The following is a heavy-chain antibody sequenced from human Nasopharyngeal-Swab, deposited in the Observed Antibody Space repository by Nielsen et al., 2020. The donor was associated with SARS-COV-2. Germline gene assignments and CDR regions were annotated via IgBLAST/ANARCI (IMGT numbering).Heavy chain of an antibody. CDR2: ISSSSSFI. Sequence: GESLKISCAASGFTFSSYSMNWVRQAPGKGLEWVSSISSSSSFIYYADSVKGRFTISRDNAKNSLYLQMNSLRGEDTAVYYCAKTPGNYHYYIDVWGKGTTVTVSS. V-gene: IGHV3-21*01. CDR3: AKTPGNYHYYIDV. CDR1: GFTFSSYS. J-gene: IGHJ6*03.